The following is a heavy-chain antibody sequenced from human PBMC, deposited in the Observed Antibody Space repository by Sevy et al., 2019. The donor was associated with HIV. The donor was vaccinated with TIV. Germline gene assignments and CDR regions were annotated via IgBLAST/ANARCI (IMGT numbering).Heavy chain of an antibody. V-gene: IGHV3-7*01. CDR1: GFTFSDYY. CDR2: INQDGSKK. CDR3: ARVGIFEGSESHFRFIDY. D-gene: IGHD3-10*01. Sequence: GGSLRLSCAASGFTFSDYYMTWVRQAPGKGLEWVANINQDGSKKNYVDSMKGRFTISRDNAKNSLYVQMNSLRAEDTAVYYCARVGIFEGSESHFRFIDYWGQGILVTVSS. J-gene: IGHJ4*02.